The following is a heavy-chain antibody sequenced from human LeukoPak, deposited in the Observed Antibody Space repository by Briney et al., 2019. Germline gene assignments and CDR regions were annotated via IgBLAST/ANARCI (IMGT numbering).Heavy chain of an antibody. CDR1: GGSISSSSYY. V-gene: IGHV4-39*01. D-gene: IGHD1-1*01. CDR2: IYYSGST. CDR3: ARFGGWNAGPDF. J-gene: IGHJ4*02. Sequence: PSETLSLTCTVSGGSISSSSYYWGWLRQSPGKGLEWIGSIYYSGSTYSNPSLKSRITISVDTSKNQFSLRLSSVTAADTAVYYCARFGGWNAGPDFWGQGTLVTVSS.